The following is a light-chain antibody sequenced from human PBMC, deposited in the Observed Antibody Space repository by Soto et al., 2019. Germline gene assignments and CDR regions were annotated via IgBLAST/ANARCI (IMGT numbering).Light chain of an antibody. V-gene: IGKV1-33*01. CDR3: QQYSHLIT. CDR2: DAS. CDR1: QDISNY. J-gene: IGKJ5*01. Sequence: DSRRTQSPSSLSASVGDRVTITCQASQDISNYLNWYQQKLGKAPKLLIYDASNLETGVPSRFSGSGSGTDFTFTISSLQPEDIATYYCQQYSHLITFGQGTRLEIK.